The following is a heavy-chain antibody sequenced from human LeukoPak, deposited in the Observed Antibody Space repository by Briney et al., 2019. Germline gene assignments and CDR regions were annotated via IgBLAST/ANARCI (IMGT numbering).Heavy chain of an antibody. CDR3: ARDLALSYCGGDSCDI. CDR1: GYTFTSYY. CDR2: INPRGGST. J-gene: IGHJ3*02. D-gene: IGHD2-21*01. Sequence: EASVKVSCKASGYTFTSYYMHWVRQAPGQGLEWMGIINPRGGSTSYAQKFQGRVTMTRDTSTSTVYMELSSLRSEDTAVFYCARDLALSYCGGDSCDIWGQGTMVTISS. V-gene: IGHV1-46*01.